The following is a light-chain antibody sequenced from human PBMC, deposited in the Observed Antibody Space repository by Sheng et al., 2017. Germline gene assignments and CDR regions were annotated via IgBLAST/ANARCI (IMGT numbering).Light chain of an antibody. J-gene: IGLJ1*01. CDR1: RTNIGSNT. Sequence: QSVLTQPPSASGTPGQRVTISCSGSRTNIGSNTVNWYQHLPGTAPKLLIYSHNQRPSGVPDRFSGSKSGTSASLAISGLQSEDEADYYCAAWDDSLNGLYVFGTGTKVTVL. V-gene: IGLV1-44*01. CDR3: AAWDDSLNGLYV. CDR2: SHN.